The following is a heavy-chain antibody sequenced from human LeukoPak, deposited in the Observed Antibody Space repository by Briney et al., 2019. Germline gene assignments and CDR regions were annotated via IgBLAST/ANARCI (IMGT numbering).Heavy chain of an antibody. J-gene: IGHJ4*02. V-gene: IGHV3-7*01. CDR3: ADPGVGF. D-gene: IGHD1-26*01. CDR1: GFTFSSYA. CDR2: IKQDGSEI. Sequence: GGSLRLSCAASGFTFSSYAMSWVRQVPGKGLEWVANIKQDGSEIEYVDSVKGRFTISRDNARNSLYLQMNSLRVDDTAIYYCADPGVGFWGQGTLVTVSS.